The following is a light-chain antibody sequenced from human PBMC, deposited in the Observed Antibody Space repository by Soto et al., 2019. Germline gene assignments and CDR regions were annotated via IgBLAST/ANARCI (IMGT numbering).Light chain of an antibody. CDR3: QQYNSYPYT. J-gene: IGKJ2*01. V-gene: IGKV1-16*02. Sequence: DIQMTQSPSSLSASVGDRVTITCRASKGVTNYLVWFQQRPGKAPKSLIYAASNLQSGVPSKFSGSGSGTEFTLTISSLQPEDFATYYFQQYNSYPYTCGQGTKLEI. CDR1: KGVTNY. CDR2: AAS.